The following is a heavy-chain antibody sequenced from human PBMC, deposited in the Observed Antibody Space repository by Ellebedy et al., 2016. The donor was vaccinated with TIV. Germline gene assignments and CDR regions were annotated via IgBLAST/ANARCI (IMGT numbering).Heavy chain of an antibody. CDR1: GGSISSYY. Sequence: MPSETLSLTCTVSGGSISSYYWSWIRQPPGKGLEWIGYIYYSGSTNYNPSLKSRVTISVDTSKNQFSLKLSSVTAADTAVYYCARIKVTATPDGMDVWGQGTTVTVSS. D-gene: IGHD2-21*02. CDR2: IYYSGST. CDR3: ARIKVTATPDGMDV. V-gene: IGHV4-59*08. J-gene: IGHJ6*02.